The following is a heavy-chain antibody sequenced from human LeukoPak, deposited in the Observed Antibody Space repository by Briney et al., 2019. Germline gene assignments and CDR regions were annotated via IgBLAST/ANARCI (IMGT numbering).Heavy chain of an antibody. CDR2: IFYDGTIQ. CDR3: ARAYDFWSGYQDY. Sequence: PGGSLRLSCAASGFTFSNYAMHWVRQAPGKGLEWVAVIFYDGTIQYYTDSVKGRFTVSRDNSKNTLYLQMRSLRAEDTAVYYCARAYDFWSGYQDYWGQGTLVTVSS. V-gene: IGHV3-30*14. D-gene: IGHD3-3*01. CDR1: GFTFSNYA. J-gene: IGHJ4*02.